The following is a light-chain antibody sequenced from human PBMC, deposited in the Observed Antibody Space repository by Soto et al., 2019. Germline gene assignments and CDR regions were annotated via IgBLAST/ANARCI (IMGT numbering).Light chain of an antibody. CDR3: QQLNAYPLT. V-gene: IGKV1-9*01. Sequence: DIQLTQSPSFLSASVGDRFTITCRASQGISSYLAWFQQKPGRAPNLLIYGASTLQSGVPSRFSGSGSGTDFTLTISNLQPEDFATYYCQQLNAYPLTFGQGTRWRL. J-gene: IGKJ5*01. CDR1: QGISSY. CDR2: GAS.